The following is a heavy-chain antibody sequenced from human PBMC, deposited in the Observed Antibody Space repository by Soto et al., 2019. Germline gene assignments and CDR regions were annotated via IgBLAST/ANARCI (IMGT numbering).Heavy chain of an antibody. Sequence: SETLSLTCEVSGVYISNGGFSWSWIRQPPGKGLEWIGYINHSGSTYYNPSLKSRATISVDRSNNHFSLSLSSVTAADTAVYYCARGSYYYDRSGYYYPGYFQHWGQGATVTVSS. D-gene: IGHD3-22*01. CDR3: ARGSYYYDRSGYYYPGYFQH. V-gene: IGHV4-30-2*01. CDR2: INHSGST. CDR1: GVYISNGGFS. J-gene: IGHJ1*01.